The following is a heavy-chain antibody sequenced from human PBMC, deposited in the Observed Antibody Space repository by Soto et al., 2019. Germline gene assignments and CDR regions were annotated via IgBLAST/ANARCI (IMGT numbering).Heavy chain of an antibody. CDR1: GDSVSSSSVT. J-gene: IGHJ5*01. CDR3: VRLIDNSWLDF. CDR2: TYYRSKWYN. V-gene: IGHV6-1*01. D-gene: IGHD1-26*01. Sequence: SQTLSLTCAISGDSVSSSSVTWNWIRQSSSRGLEWLGRTYYRSKWYNDYAESVKSRITINPDTSKNQFSLHLNSVTPEDTAVYYCVRLIDNSWLDFWGQGTLVTVSS.